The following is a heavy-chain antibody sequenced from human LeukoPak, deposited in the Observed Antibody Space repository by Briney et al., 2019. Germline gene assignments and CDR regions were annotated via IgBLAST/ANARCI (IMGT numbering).Heavy chain of an antibody. J-gene: IGHJ4*02. CDR1: GFTFSSYS. D-gene: IGHD2-15*01. CDR3: ARAFSGYCSGGSCYDGYYFDY. CDR2: ISSSSSYI. V-gene: IGHV3-21*01. Sequence: GGSLRLSCAGSGFTFSSYSMNWVRQAPGKGLEWVSSISSSSSYIYYADSVKGRFTISRDNAKNSLYLQMNSLRAEDTAVYYCARAFSGYCSGGSCYDGYYFDYWGQGTLVTVSS.